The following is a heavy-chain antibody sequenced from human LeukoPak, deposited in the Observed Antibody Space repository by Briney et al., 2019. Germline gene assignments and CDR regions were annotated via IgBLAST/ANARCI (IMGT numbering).Heavy chain of an antibody. V-gene: IGHV1-69*04. D-gene: IGHD3-22*01. CDR2: IIPILGIA. J-gene: IGHJ4*02. Sequence: SVKVSCKASGYTFTSYGISWVRQAPGQGLEWMGRIIPILGIANYAQKFQGRVTITADKSTSTAYMELSSLRSEDTAVYYCARGGRYYDSSGYRGPPEDYFDYWGQGTLVTVSS. CDR1: GYTFTSYG. CDR3: ARGGRYYDSSGYRGPPEDYFDY.